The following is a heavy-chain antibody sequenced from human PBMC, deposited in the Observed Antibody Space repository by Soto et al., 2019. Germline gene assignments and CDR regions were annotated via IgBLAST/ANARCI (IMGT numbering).Heavy chain of an antibody. D-gene: IGHD2-21*02. V-gene: IGHV3-74*01. CDR1: GFTFSNYW. CDR2: IKRDGSSI. CDR3: ARDGGRGGDLDY. Sequence: EVQLVESGGGLVQPGGSLRLSCAASGFTFSNYWMDWVRQAPGKGLVWVSRIKRDGSSISYADSVKGRVTISRDNAKSTLYLQMNGLRAEDTAVYYCARDGGRGGDLDYWGQGTLVTVSS. J-gene: IGHJ4*02.